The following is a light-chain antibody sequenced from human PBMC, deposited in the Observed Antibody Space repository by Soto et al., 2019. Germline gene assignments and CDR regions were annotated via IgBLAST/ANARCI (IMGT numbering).Light chain of an antibody. Sequence: DIQMTQSPSSLAASVGDRVTISCRASQNINIYLNWYKQKPGKAPELLMYAASSLQSGVPSRFSGSGSGTDFTLTISSLQPEDFATYYCQQSFSTPPEYNFGQGTKLEIK. V-gene: IGKV1-39*01. CDR2: AAS. CDR3: QQSFSTPPEYN. CDR1: QNINIY. J-gene: IGKJ2*01.